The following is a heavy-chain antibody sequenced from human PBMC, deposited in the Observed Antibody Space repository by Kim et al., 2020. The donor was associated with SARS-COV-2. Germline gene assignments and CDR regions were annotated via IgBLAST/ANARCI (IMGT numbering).Heavy chain of an antibody. CDR1: GFSFSRFG. D-gene: IGHD1-7*01. J-gene: IGHJ4*02. CDR2: IWYDGSKK. CDR3: AREGDWNFAIDD. V-gene: IGHV3-33*01. Sequence: AGSLRLSCAASGFSFSRFGMHWVRQAPGKGLEWVAVIWYDGSKKYYVDSVKGRFTISRDNSNNTVYLQMNGLRAEDTGVYYCAREGDWNFAIDDWGQGTLVIVSS.